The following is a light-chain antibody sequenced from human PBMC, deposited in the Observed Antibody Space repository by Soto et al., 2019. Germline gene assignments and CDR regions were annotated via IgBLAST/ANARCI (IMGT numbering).Light chain of an antibody. CDR2: EGS. V-gene: IGLV2-23*01. J-gene: IGLJ2*01. CDR1: SSDVGSYKF. CDR3: CSYAGSSTLV. Sequence: QSVLTQPASVSGSPGQSSTISCTGTSSDVGSYKFVSWYQQHPVKAPKLMIYEGSKRPSGVSNRFSGSKSGNTASLTISGLQAEDDADYYCCSYAGSSTLVFGGGTKLTVL.